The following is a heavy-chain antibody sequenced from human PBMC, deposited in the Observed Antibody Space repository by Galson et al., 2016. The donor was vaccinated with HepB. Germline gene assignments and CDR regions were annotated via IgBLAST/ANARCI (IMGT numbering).Heavy chain of an antibody. J-gene: IGHJ4*02. CDR2: ITWNSVHT. CDR3: ANGSVAGPYYFDY. Sequence: SLRLSCAASEISFDDYGMSWVRQAPGKGLEWVSGITWNSVHTGYADSVKGRFIISRDNAKDSLYLQMNSLRAEDTAFYYCANGSVAGPYYFDYWGRGALVTVSS. V-gene: IGHV3-20*04. D-gene: IGHD6-19*01. CDR1: EISFDDYG.